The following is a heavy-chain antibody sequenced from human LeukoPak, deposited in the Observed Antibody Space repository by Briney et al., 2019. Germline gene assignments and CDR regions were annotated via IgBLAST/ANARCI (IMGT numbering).Heavy chain of an antibody. CDR1: GYIFTNYW. D-gene: IGHD3-10*01. J-gene: IGHJ4*02. CDR2: IYPGDSDT. Sequence: GESLKISCKGSGYIFTNYWIGWVRQMPGKGLEWMGIIYPGDSDTRYSPSFQGQVTISADKSISTAYLQWNSLKASDTAMYYCARQSGSGSFRSSYVYWGQGTLVTVSS. CDR3: ARQSGSGSFRSSYVY. V-gene: IGHV5-51*01.